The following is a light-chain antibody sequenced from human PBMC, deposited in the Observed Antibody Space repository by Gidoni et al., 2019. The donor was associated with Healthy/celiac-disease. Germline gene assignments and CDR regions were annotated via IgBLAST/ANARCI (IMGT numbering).Light chain of an antibody. V-gene: IGKV3-15*01. CDR2: GAS. CDR1: QSVSSN. Sequence: DIVMTQSPVTLSVSPGERATLSCRASQSVSSNLAWYQQKPGQAPRLLIYGASTRATGIPARFSGSGSGTEFTLTISSLQYEDFAVYYCQQYNNWHPLTFGGGTKVEIK. CDR3: QQYNNWHPLT. J-gene: IGKJ4*01.